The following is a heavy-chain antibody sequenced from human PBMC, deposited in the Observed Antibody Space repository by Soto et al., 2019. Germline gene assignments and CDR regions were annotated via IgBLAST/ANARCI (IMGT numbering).Heavy chain of an antibody. Sequence: SRMHSRSAAECTFGIYARHWIRQAPRQGLGGVTIISYDGSNKYYADSVKGRFTITRDNSKNTLYLQMNSLIAEDTAVYYCARDKGPTAGGIILVRGAYFYGMDVWGQGNTVQVSS. J-gene: IGHJ6*02. V-gene: IGHV3-30-3*01. CDR3: ARDKGPTAGGIILVRGAYFYGMDV. D-gene: IGHD3-10*01. CDR2: ISYDGSNK. CDR1: ECTFGIYA.